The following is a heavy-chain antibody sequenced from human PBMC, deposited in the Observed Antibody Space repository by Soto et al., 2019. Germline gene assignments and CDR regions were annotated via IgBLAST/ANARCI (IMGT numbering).Heavy chain of an antibody. V-gene: IGHV3-11*01. CDR2: ISSSGSTI. Sequence: PGGSLRLACAAFGFTLSGYYISWRRRGPGKGLEWGSYISSSGSTIYYADSVKGRFTTASDNAKNSLYLQMNSLRAEDTAVYYRARATRSGGATVLYYYYGMDVWGQGTTVTVSS. CDR3: ARATRSGGATVLYYYYGMDV. D-gene: IGHD3-10*01. J-gene: IGHJ6*02. CDR1: GFTLSGYY.